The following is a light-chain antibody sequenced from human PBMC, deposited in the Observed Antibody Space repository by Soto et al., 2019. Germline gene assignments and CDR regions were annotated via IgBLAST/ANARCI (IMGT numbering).Light chain of an antibody. V-gene: IGKV3-15*01. CDR2: GAS. CDR3: QHYNNWPPWT. Sequence: EIVMTQSPATLSASPGERATLSYRASQSVSVNLAWYQQNPGQAPRLLIYGASTRATGIPARFSGSGSGTEFTLTISSLQSEDFAVYYCQHYNNWPPWTFGQGTKLEIK. CDR1: QSVSVN. J-gene: IGKJ1*01.